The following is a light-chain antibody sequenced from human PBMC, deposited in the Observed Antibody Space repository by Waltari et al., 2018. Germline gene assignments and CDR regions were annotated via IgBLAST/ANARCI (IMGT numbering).Light chain of an antibody. Sequence: EIVMTQSPATLSVSPGERATLSCRASQSVSSNLVWYQQKPGQAPRLLIHGASTRATGIPARFSGSGSGTEFTLTISSLQSEDFAVYYCQQYNNWPPGAFGQGTKVEIK. CDR3: QQYNNWPPGA. V-gene: IGKV3-15*01. J-gene: IGKJ1*01. CDR2: GAS. CDR1: QSVSSN.